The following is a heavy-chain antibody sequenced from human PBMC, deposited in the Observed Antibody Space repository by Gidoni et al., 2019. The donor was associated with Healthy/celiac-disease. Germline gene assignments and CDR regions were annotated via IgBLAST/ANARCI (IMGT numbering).Heavy chain of an antibody. CDR1: GLHFSSYA. CDR2: ISGSGGST. V-gene: IGHV3-23*01. Sequence: VQLLESGGGSVQPGGSLRLSCAASGLHFSSYAMSWVRQAPGKGLEWVSAISGSGGSTYYADSVKGRFTISRDNSKNTLYLQMNSLRAEDTAVYYCAKSGGGGYCSGGSCYSGDYWGQGTLVTVSS. D-gene: IGHD2-15*01. J-gene: IGHJ4*02. CDR3: AKSGGGGYCSGGSCYSGDY.